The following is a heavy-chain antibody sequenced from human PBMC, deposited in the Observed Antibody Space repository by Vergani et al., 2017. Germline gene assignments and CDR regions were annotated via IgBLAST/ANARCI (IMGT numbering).Heavy chain of an antibody. D-gene: IGHD3-10*01. CDR3: ARDRYYLGSGSYPYFYYYGLDV. V-gene: IGHV3-30-3*01. J-gene: IGHJ6*02. Sequence: QVQLVESGGGVVQPGTSLRLSCVVSGFALNRHAMYWVRQAPGKGLEWVLGISFDGTNEYYPDLVKGRFTISRDNAKSSLYLQMNSLRAEDTGVYYCARDRYYLGSGSYPYFYYYGLDVWGQGTAVTVSS. CDR1: GFALNRHA. CDR2: ISFDGTNE.